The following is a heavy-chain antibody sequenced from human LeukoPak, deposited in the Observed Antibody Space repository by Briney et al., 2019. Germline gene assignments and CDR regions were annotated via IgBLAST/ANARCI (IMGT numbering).Heavy chain of an antibody. D-gene: IGHD6-25*01. CDR3: ANRIAARCYYYYMDV. Sequence: QPGGSLRLSCAASGFTFSSYAMSWVRQAPGKGLEWVSAISGSGGSTYYADSVKGRFTISRDNSKNTLYLQMNSLRAEDTAVYYCANRIAARCYYYYMDVWGKGTTVTVSS. CDR2: ISGSGGST. CDR1: GFTFSSYA. J-gene: IGHJ6*03. V-gene: IGHV3-23*01.